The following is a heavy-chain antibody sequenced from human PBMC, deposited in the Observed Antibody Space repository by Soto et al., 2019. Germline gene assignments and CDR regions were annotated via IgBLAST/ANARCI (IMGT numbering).Heavy chain of an antibody. J-gene: IGHJ4*02. Sequence: SETLSLTCTVSGGSISSYYWTWIRQSPGKGLEWIGYVYYTGSTTYNPSLKSRLTISLDTSKNQFSLNLRSVTTADTAVYCCARGVQTWIYVLDYWGQGALVTVSS. CDR1: GGSISSYY. D-gene: IGHD5-12*01. V-gene: IGHV4-59*01. CDR2: VYYTGST. CDR3: ARGVQTWIYVLDY.